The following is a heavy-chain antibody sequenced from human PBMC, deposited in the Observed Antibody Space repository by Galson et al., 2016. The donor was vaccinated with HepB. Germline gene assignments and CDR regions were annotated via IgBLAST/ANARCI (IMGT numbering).Heavy chain of an antibody. V-gene: IGHV6-1*01. J-gene: IGHJ4*02. CDR2: TYYRSKWYN. CDR1: GDSVSSNSAA. CDR3: ARGPRAYFDF. Sequence: CAISGDSVSSNSAAWNWIRQSPSRGLEWLGRTYYRSKWYNDYAVSVKSRITINPNTSKNQFSLQLNSVTPENTSVYYCARGPRAYFDFWGQGTQVTVSS.